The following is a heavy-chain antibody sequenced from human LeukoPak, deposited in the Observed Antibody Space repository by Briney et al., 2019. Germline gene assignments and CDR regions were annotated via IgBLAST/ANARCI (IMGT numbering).Heavy chain of an antibody. CDR1: GGSFSGYY. CDR3: ARHQSSAIDY. D-gene: IGHD6-19*01. Sequence: SETLSLTCAVYGGSFSGYYWSWIRQPPGKGLEWIGNIYYDGTTYYSPSLKSRLTISIDTSKNQFSLKVNSVTAADTALYYCARHQSSAIDYWGQGTLVTVSS. V-gene: IGHV4-34*01. CDR2: IYYDGTT. J-gene: IGHJ4*02.